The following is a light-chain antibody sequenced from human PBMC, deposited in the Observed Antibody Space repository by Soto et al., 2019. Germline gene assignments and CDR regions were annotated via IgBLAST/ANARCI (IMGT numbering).Light chain of an antibody. CDR1: SSDIGVYIY. CDR2: DVS. CDR3: SSYAGSNTLL. J-gene: IGLJ2*01. Sequence: QSVLTQPPSASGSPGQSVTISCTGTSSDIGVYIYVSWYQQHPGKAPKLMIYDVSKRPSGVPDRFSGSKSGNTASLTVSGLHAEDEADYYFSSYAGSNTLLFGGGTKLTVL. V-gene: IGLV2-8*01.